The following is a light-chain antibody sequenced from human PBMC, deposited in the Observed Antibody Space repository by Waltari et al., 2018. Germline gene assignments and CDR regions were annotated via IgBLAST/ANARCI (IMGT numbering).Light chain of an antibody. CDR1: SSDVGGYNH. V-gene: IGLV2-8*01. J-gene: IGLJ2*01. Sequence: QSALTQPPSASGSPGPSVTLSCTGTSSDVGGYNHVPWYQQHPGKAPKLMRYEVSTRPSGVPDRFSGSKSGNTASLTVSGLQAEDEADYYCSSYAGSAVVFGGGTKLTVL. CDR3: SSYAGSAVV. CDR2: EVS.